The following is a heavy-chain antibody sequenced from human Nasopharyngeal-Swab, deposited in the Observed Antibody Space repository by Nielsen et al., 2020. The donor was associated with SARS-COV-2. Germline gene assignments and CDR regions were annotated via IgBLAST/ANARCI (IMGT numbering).Heavy chain of an antibody. D-gene: IGHD3-9*01. CDR2: ISYDGSNK. Sequence: GESLKISCAASGFTFSSYGMHWVRQAPGKGLEWVAVISYDGSNKYYADSVKGRFTISRDNSKNTLYLQMNSLRAEDTAVHYCAKGKYYDILTGYADAFDIWGQGTMVTVSS. J-gene: IGHJ3*02. V-gene: IGHV3-30*18. CDR3: AKGKYYDILTGYADAFDI. CDR1: GFTFSSYG.